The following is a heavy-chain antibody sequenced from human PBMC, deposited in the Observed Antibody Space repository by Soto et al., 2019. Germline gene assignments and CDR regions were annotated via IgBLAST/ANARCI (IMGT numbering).Heavy chain of an antibody. CDR3: AAEIEYYYDSSGYSPRSRMPYYYGMGV. V-gene: IGHV1-58*01. Sequence: GASAMDSYNGSGSTFTSSAVQWLRQARGQRLEWIGWIVVGSGNTNYAQKFQERVTITRDMSTSTAYMELSSLRSEDTAVYYCAAEIEYYYDSSGYSPRSRMPYYYGMGVWG. CDR1: GSTFTSSA. J-gene: IGHJ6*02. CDR2: IVVGSGNT. D-gene: IGHD3-22*01.